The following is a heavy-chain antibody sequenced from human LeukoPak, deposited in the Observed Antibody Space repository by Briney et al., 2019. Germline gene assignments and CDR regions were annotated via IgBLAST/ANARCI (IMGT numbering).Heavy chain of an antibody. CDR1: GGSVSSRSYY. D-gene: IGHD4-23*01. Sequence: PSETLSLTCTVSGGSVSSRSYYWGWIRQPPGKGLEWIGNVYYTGTTYYNPSLKSRVTISVDTSKNQFSLKLSSVTAADTAVYYCARLSYGGNSESYFDHRGQGTLVTVSS. J-gene: IGHJ4*02. V-gene: IGHV4-39*01. CDR3: ARLSYGGNSESYFDH. CDR2: VYYTGTT.